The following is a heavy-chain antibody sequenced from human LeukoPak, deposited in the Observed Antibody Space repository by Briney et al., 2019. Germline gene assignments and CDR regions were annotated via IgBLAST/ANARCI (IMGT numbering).Heavy chain of an antibody. CDR3: ANLVVSSAFDI. Sequence: PGGSLRLSCAASGFTFDDYGMSWVRQAPGKGLEWVSGINWNGGSTGYADSVKGRFTISRDNSKNTLYLQMNSLRAEDTAVYYCANLVVSSAFDIWGQGTMVTVSS. D-gene: IGHD3-22*01. J-gene: IGHJ3*02. CDR2: INWNGGST. V-gene: IGHV3-20*04. CDR1: GFTFDDYG.